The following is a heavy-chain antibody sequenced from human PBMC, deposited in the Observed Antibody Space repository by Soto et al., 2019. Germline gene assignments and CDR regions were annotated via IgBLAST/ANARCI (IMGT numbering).Heavy chain of an antibody. CDR2: INAGNGNT. V-gene: IGHV1-3*01. J-gene: IGHJ4*02. CDR1: GYTFTSYA. D-gene: IGHD3-22*01. CDR3: ARQGYYDSSGYCPSSYYFDY. Sequence: ASVKVSCKASGYTFTSYAMHWVRQAPGQRLEWLGWINAGNGNTKYSQKFQGRVTITRDTSASTAYMELSSLRSEDTAVYYCARQGYYDSSGYCPSSYYFDYWGQGTLVTVSS.